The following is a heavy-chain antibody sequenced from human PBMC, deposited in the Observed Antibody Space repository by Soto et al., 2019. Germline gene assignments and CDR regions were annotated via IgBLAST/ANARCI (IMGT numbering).Heavy chain of an antibody. CDR3: ARLNRADAFDI. J-gene: IGHJ3*02. V-gene: IGHV1-69*06. Sequence: SVKVSCKASGGTFSSYAISWVRQAPGQGLEWMGGIIPIFGTANYAQKFQGRVTITADKSTSTAYMELGSLRSEDTAVYYCARLNRADAFDIWGQGTMVTVSS. CDR2: IIPIFGTA. CDR1: GGTFSSYA.